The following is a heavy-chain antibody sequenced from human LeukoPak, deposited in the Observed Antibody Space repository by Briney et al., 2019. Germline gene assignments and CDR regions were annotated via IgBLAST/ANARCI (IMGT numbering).Heavy chain of an antibody. CDR2: IDSSSSYI. CDR1: GFTFVDYA. J-gene: IGHJ4*02. D-gene: IGHD5-12*01. Sequence: PGGSLRLSCAASGFTFVDYAMSWVRQAPGKGLEWVSSIDSSSSYIHYANSVKGRFTISRDNAKNSMYLEMNSLRAEDTAVYYCAREGAKRGYSGYDAMYWGQGTLVIVSS. CDR3: AREGAKRGYSGYDAMY. V-gene: IGHV3-21*06.